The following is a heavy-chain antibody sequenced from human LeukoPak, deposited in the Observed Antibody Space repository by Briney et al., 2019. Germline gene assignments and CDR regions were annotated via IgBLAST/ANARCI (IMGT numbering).Heavy chain of an antibody. D-gene: IGHD2-8*01. CDR1: GFTFSSYS. V-gene: IGHV3-48*01. J-gene: IGHJ4*02. CDR3: ARETPYYLGDY. CDR2: ISSSSSTI. Sequence: GGSLRLSCAASGFTFSSYSMNWVRQAPGKGLEWVSYISSSSSTIYYADSVKGRFTISRDNAKNSLYLQMNSLRAEDTAVYYCARETPYYLGDYWGQGTLVTVSS.